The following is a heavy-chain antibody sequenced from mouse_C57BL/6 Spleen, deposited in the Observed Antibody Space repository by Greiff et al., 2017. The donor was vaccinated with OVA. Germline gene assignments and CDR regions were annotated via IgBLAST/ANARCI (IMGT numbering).Heavy chain of an antibody. V-gene: IGHV1-69*01. D-gene: IGHD1-1*01. Sequence: VQLQQSGAELVMPGASVKLSCKASGYTFTSYWMHWVKQRPGQGLEWIGEIDPSDSYTNYNQKFKGKSTLTVDKSSSTAYMQLSSLTSEDSAVYYCATITTVVADYWGQGTTLTVSS. CDR1: GYTFTSYW. J-gene: IGHJ2*01. CDR3: ATITTVVADY. CDR2: IDPSDSYT.